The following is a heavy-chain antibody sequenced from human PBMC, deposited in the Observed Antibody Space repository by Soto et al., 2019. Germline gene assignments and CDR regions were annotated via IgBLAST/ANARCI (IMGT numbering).Heavy chain of an antibody. D-gene: IGHD5-12*01. CDR3: AKSPQSGYDWDYYYMDV. CDR2: LTWNSGSM. CDR1: GFTFDDYA. V-gene: IGHV3-9*01. J-gene: IGHJ6*03. Sequence: GGSLRLSCAASGFTFDDYAMHWVRQAPGKGLEWVSGLTWNSGSMGYADSVKGRFTISRDNAKNSLYLQMNSLRAEDTALYYCAKSPQSGYDWDYYYMDVWGKGTPVTVSS.